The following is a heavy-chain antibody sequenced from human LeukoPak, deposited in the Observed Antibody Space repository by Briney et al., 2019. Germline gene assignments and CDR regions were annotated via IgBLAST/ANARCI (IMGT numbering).Heavy chain of an antibody. Sequence: ASAKVSCKASGYTFTNYYMHWVRQAPGQGLEWMGIINPSGGSTSYAQKFQGRAAMARDASTSTVYMELTSLRSEDTAVYYCARDSTYSCHSSGYYLDFWGQGTLVTVSS. CDR1: GYTFTNYY. D-gene: IGHD3-22*01. CDR2: INPSGGST. J-gene: IGHJ4*02. CDR3: ARDSTYSCHSSGYYLDF. V-gene: IGHV1-46*01.